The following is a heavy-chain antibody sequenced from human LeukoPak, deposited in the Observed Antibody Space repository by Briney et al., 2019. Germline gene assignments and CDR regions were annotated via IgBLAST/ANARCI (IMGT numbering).Heavy chain of an antibody. Sequence: SETLSLTCAVYGESFSGYYWSWIRQPPGKGLEWIGEINHSGSTNYNPSLKSRVTISVDTSKNQFSLKLSSVTAADTAVYYCARGFYYGSGSYYKIPGRDAFDIWGQGTMVTVSS. CDR1: GESFSGYY. J-gene: IGHJ3*02. CDR3: ARGFYYGSGSYYKIPGRDAFDI. D-gene: IGHD3-10*01. V-gene: IGHV4-34*01. CDR2: INHSGST.